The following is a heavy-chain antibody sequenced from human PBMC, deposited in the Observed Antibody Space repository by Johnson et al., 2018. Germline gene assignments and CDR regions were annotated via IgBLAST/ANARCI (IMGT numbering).Heavy chain of an antibody. CDR2: ISYDGSNK. Sequence: QVQLVESGGGVVQPGRSLRLSCAASGFTFSSYGMHWVRQAPGKGLEWVAVISYDGSNKYYADSVKGRFTISRDNSKNTLYLQMNSLRAEDTAVYYWARASKHYYDSSGYPPGAFDIWGKGTMVTVSS. CDR1: GFTFSSYG. V-gene: IGHV3-30*03. CDR3: ARASKHYYDSSGYPPGAFDI. D-gene: IGHD3-22*01. J-gene: IGHJ3*02.